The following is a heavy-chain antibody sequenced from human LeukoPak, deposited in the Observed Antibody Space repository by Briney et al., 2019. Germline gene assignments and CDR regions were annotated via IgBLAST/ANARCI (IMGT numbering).Heavy chain of an antibody. CDR1: GGTFSSYA. CDR2: IIPIFGTA. V-gene: IGHV1-69*05. D-gene: IGHD3-10*01. J-gene: IGHJ4*02. CDR3: ARVSVRDYYGSGSYGY. Sequence: SVKVSCKASGGTFSSYAISWVRQAPGQGLEWMGGIIPIFGTANYAQKFQGRVTMTRNTSISTAYMELSSLRSEDTAVYYCARVSVRDYYGSGSYGYWGQGTLVTVSS.